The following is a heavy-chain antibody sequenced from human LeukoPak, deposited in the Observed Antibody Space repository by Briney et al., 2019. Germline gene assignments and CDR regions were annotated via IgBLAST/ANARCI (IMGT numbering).Heavy chain of an antibody. CDR3: ARRSTILRQRGFDP. CDR1: GGSISSSSHY. V-gene: IGHV4-39*07. D-gene: IGHD4/OR15-4a*01. CDR2: INHSGST. J-gene: IGHJ5*02. Sequence: SETLSLTCTVSGGSISSSSHYWGWIRQPPGKGLEWIGEINHSGSTNYNPSLKSRVTISVDTSKNQFSLKLSSVTAADTAVYYCARRSTILRQRGFDPWGQGTLVTVSS.